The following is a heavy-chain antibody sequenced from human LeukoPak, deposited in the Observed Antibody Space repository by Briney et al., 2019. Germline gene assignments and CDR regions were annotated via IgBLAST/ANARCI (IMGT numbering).Heavy chain of an antibody. CDR2: IYPANSNT. CDR3: XXXXXSGGFHAFDI. J-gene: IGHJ3*02. Sequence: GESLKISCKASGYIFTSVWIGWVRQMPGKGLEWMAIIYPANSNTIYSPSFEGQVTISADKSISTAYLQWSSLEASDTAMYSXXXXXXSGGFHAFDIWGQGTMVTVSS. CDR1: GYIFTSVW. V-gene: IGHV5-51*01. D-gene: IGHD1-26*01.